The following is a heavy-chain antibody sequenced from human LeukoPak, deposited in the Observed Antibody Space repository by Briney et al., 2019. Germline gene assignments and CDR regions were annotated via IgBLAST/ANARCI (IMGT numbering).Heavy chain of an antibody. CDR1: GFTVSSNE. J-gene: IGHJ4*02. Sequence: GGSLRLSCAASGFTVSSNEMSWVRQAPGKGLEWVSSISGGSTYYADSRKGRFTISRDNSKNTLHLQMNSLRAEDTAVYYCKKDAPYLDYWGQGTLVTVSS. V-gene: IGHV3-38-3*01. CDR3: KKDAPYLDY. CDR2: ISGGST.